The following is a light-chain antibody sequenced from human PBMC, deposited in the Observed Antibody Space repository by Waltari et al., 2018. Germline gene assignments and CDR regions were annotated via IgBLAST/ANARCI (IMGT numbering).Light chain of an antibody. CDR3: QQYCTIPIT. J-gene: IGKJ5*01. CDR1: QSVLYSSNSKDY. Sequence: DIVMTQSPDSLAVSLGERATINCKSSQSVLYSSNSKDYLAWYQQKPGQPPTLLISWASTRESGVPARCSDSGSGTDFTLTISSLQAEDVAVYYCQQYCTIPITFGQGTRLEIK. CDR2: WAS. V-gene: IGKV4-1*01.